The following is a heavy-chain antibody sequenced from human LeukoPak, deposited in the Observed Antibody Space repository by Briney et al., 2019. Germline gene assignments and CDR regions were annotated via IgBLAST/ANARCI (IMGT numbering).Heavy chain of an antibody. J-gene: IGHJ4*02. CDR1: EFSVGSNY. CDR3: ARETEMITFGGVIGAFGY. Sequence: PGGSLRLSCAASEFSVGSNYMSWVRQAPGKGPEWVSVIYSVDSTYYADSVKGRFTISRDNSKNTLYLQMNSLRAEDTAVYYCARETEMITFGGVIGAFGYWGQGTLVTVSS. V-gene: IGHV3-66*01. CDR2: IYSVDST. D-gene: IGHD3-16*01.